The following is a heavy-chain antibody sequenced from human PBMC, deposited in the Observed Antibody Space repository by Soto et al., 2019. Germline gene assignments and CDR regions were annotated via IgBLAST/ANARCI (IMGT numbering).Heavy chain of an antibody. J-gene: IGHJ6*02. CDR1: GGSISSYY. CDR3: GRDRRDYGMDV. CDR2: IYTSGST. Sequence: PSKTLSLTCTVSGGSISSYYWSWIRQPAGKGLEWIGRIYTSGSTNYNPSLKSRVTMSVDTSKNQFSLKLSSVTAADTAVYYCGRDRRDYGMDVWGQGTTVTVSS. V-gene: IGHV4-4*07.